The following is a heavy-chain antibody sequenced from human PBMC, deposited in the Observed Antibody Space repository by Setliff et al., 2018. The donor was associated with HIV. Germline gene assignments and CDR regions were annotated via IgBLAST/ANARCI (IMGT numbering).Heavy chain of an antibody. Sequence: SETLSLTCSVSGASINNGDYYWSWIRQSPGEGLGWIGYIYYSGYYKAYYDSNPALKSRFSASVDTSRNQFSLELQSMTAADTAMYYCARAISFDFPSGLKGTFDVWGLGTMVTVSS. D-gene: IGHD3-16*01. CDR2: IYYSGYYKA. J-gene: IGHJ3*01. CDR1: GASINNGDYY. CDR3: ARAISFDFPSGLKGTFDV. V-gene: IGHV4-30-4*01.